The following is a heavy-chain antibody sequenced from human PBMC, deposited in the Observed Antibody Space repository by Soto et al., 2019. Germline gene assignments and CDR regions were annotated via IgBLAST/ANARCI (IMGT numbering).Heavy chain of an antibody. CDR1: GYIFTGYY. V-gene: IGHV1-2*02. J-gene: IGHJ4*02. CDR3: GRGRSGELVVFY. CDR2: ISPNTGGT. D-gene: IGHD1-7*01. Sequence: ASVKVSCKASGYIFTGYYIHWVRQAPGQGREWMGEISPNTGGTKYAQKFQGRVTMTRDTSITTVYMELSSLSPDDTAVYYCGRGRSGELVVFYWGQGTPVTVSS.